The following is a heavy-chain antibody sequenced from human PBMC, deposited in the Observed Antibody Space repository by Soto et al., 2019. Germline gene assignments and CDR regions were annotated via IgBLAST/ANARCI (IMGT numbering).Heavy chain of an antibody. D-gene: IGHD6-13*01. CDR2: INSDGSST. CDR1: GFTFSSYW. Sequence: PGGSLRLSCAASGFTFSSYWMHWVRQAPGKGLVWVSRINSDGSSTSYADSVKGRFTISRDNAKNTLYLQMNSLRAEDTAVYYCAKLAAAGKTAALDYWGQGTLVTVSS. J-gene: IGHJ4*02. CDR3: AKLAAAGKTAALDY. V-gene: IGHV3-74*01.